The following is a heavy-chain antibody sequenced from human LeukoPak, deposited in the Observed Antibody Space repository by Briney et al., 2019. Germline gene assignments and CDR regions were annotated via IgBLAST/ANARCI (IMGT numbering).Heavy chain of an antibody. Sequence: GGSLRLSCAASGFTFSSYWMHWGRQAPGKGLVWVSRINTDGSSTSYADSVKGRFTISRDNAKNTLYLQMNSLRAEDTAVYYCYRSGGSQIPFDYWGQGTLVTVSS. V-gene: IGHV3-74*01. J-gene: IGHJ4*02. CDR3: YRSGGSQIPFDY. CDR2: INTDGSST. CDR1: GFTFSSYW. D-gene: IGHD2-15*01.